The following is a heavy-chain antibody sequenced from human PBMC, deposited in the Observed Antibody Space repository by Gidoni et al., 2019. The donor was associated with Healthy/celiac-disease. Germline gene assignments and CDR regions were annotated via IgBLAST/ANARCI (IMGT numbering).Heavy chain of an antibody. D-gene: IGHD2-15*01. V-gene: IGHV3-30-3*01. CDR3: ARVSGGPMYGMDV. Sequence: QVQLVESGGGVVQPGRSLRLSCAASGFTFRSYAMHWVRQAPGKGLECVAVISYDGSNKYYADSVKGRFTISRDNSKNTLYLQMNSLRAEDTAVYYCARVSGGPMYGMDVWGQGTTVTVSS. J-gene: IGHJ6*02. CDR2: ISYDGSNK. CDR1: GFTFRSYA.